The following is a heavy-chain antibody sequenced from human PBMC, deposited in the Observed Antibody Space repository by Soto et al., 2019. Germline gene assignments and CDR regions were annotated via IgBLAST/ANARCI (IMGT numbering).Heavy chain of an antibody. J-gene: IGHJ4*02. V-gene: IGHV4-39*01. CDR1: GASIDKSPNF. Sequence: SETLSLTCTVSGASIDKSPNFWGCIRQPPGKGLEWVGSIFYRGTTYSNPSLKSRVTISVDTSKNQFSLTLTSVTAADTAVYYCARNVFGTATTSFDFWGQGLQVTVSS. CDR3: ARNVFGTATTSFDF. D-gene: IGHD1-1*01. CDR2: IFYRGTT.